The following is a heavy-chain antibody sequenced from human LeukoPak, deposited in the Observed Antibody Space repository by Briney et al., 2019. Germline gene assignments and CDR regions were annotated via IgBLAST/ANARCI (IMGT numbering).Heavy chain of an antibody. CDR3: ARGKGGDFQH. V-gene: IGHV3-74*01. CDR1: GFTFSSCW. Sequence: GGSLRLSCAASGFTFSSCWMHWVRHAPGKGLVWVSRINSDGSSTTYADSVKGRFTISRDNAKNTLYLQMNSLRAEDMAVYYCARGKGGDFQHWGQGTLVTVSS. CDR2: INSDGSST. D-gene: IGHD3-16*01. J-gene: IGHJ1*01.